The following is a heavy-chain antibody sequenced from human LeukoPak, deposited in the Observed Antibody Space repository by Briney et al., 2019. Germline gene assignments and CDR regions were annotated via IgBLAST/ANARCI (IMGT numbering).Heavy chain of an antibody. V-gene: IGHV3-43*02. Sequence: GGSRRLSCAASGFSFDDYAMHWVRQAPGKGLEWVSPISGDGGSTNYADSVKGRFTISRDNSKNSLYLQRNSLRTEDTALYYCAKDLRAGGNYWGQGTLVTVSS. J-gene: IGHJ4*02. CDR3: AKDLRAGGNY. CDR1: GFSFDDYA. CDR2: ISGDGGST.